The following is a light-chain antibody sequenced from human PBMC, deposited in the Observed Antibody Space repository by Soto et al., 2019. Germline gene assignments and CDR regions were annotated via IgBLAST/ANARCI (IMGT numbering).Light chain of an antibody. CDR1: QSLVHSNGYNY. CDR3: MQTLQSWT. V-gene: IGKV2-28*01. J-gene: IGKJ1*01. CDR2: LGS. Sequence: DIVMTQSPLSLPVTPGEPASISCRSSQSLVHSNGYNYLDWYLQKPGQSPQLLIYLGSNRASGVPDRFSGSGSCTDFTLKISRVEAEDVGVYYCMQTLQSWTFGQGTKVDIK.